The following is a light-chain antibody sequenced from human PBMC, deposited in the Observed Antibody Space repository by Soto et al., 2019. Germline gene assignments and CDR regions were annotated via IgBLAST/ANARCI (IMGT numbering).Light chain of an antibody. CDR1: QSVSSY. CDR2: DAS. V-gene: IGKV3-11*01. J-gene: IGKJ4*01. Sequence: EIVLTQSPATLSLSPGERATLACRASQSVSSYLALYQQKPGQAPRLLIYDASNRATGIPARFRGSGSGTAFTLTISSLEPEDFEVYYCQQRRNWPLTFGGGTKVEIK. CDR3: QQRRNWPLT.